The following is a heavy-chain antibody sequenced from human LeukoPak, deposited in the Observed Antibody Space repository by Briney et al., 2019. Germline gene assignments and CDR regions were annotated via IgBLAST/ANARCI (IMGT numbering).Heavy chain of an antibody. CDR3: ARGRSSATVSLDY. V-gene: IGHV4-34*01. Sequence: SETLSLTCAVYGGSFSGYYWSWIRQPPGEGLEWIGEINHSGSTNYNPSLKSRVTISVDTSKNQFSLKLSSVTAADTAVYYCARGRSSATVSLDYWGQGTLVTVSS. CDR2: INHSGST. D-gene: IGHD2-15*01. CDR1: GGSFSGYY. J-gene: IGHJ4*02.